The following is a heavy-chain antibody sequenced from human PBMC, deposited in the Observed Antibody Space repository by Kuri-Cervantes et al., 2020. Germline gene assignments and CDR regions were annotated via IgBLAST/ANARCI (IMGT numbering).Heavy chain of an antibody. V-gene: IGHV1-3*01. CDR2: INAGNGNT. CDR3: ARGRGYSGRYFDY. J-gene: IGHJ4*02. CDR1: GYTFTSYA. Sequence: ASVKVSCKASGYTFTSYAMHWVRQDPGQRLEWMGWINAGNGNTKYSQKFQGRVTITRDTSASTAYIELSSLRSEDTAVYYCARGRGYSGRYFDYWGQGTLVTVSS. D-gene: IGHD5-12*01.